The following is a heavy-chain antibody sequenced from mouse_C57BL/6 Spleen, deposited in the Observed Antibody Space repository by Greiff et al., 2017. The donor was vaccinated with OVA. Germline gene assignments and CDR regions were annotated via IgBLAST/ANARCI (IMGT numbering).Heavy chain of an antibody. Sequence: VQLQESDAELVKPGASVKISCKVSGYTFTDHTIHWMKQRPEQGLEWIGYIYPRDGSTKYNEKFKGKATLTADKSSSTAYMQLNSLTSEDSAVYFCARAAGLRNWYFDVWGTGTTVTVSS. CDR1: GYTFTDHT. V-gene: IGHV1-78*01. CDR2: IYPRDGST. CDR3: ARAAGLRNWYFDV. J-gene: IGHJ1*03. D-gene: IGHD2-4*01.